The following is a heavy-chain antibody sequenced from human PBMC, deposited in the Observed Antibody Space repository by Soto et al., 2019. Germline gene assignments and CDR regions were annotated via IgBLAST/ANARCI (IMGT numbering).Heavy chain of an antibody. CDR2: ISATGTT. V-gene: IGHV4-4*07. D-gene: IGHD6-19*01. Sequence: QVQLQESGPGLVEPSETLSLTCTVSGDSMSSYYWSWIRQSAEKGLEWIGRISATGTTSYIPSLKSRVTISVDKSKNQFSLKLSSVTAADTAVYYCARGEGWLLAYWGQGTLVTVSS. CDR1: GDSMSSYY. J-gene: IGHJ4*02. CDR3: ARGEGWLLAY.